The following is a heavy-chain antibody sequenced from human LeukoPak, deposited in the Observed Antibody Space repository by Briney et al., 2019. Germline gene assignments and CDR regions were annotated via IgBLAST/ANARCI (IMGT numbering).Heavy chain of an antibody. V-gene: IGHV4-39*07. CDR1: GGSIGSGSYY. CDR3: VRDSGSYVTDY. J-gene: IGHJ4*02. Sequence: PSETLSLTCTVSGGSIGSGSYYWGWIRQPPGKGLEWIGTIYYSGNTYYNPSLKSRVTISVDMSKNQFSLKLSSVTAADTAVYYCVRDSGSYVTDYWGQGTLVTVSS. D-gene: IGHD5-18*01. CDR2: IYYSGNT.